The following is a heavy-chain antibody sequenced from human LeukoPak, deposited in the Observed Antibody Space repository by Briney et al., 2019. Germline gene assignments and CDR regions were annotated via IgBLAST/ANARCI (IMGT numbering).Heavy chain of an antibody. CDR3: VRHKSSSSWYYGFDP. CDR1: GGSISSYY. V-gene: IGHV4-59*08. D-gene: IGHD6-13*01. CDR2: IYYSGST. Sequence: PSETLSLTCTVSGGSISSYYWSWIRQPPGKGLEWIGYIYYSGSTNYKPSLKSRVTMSVDTSKNQFSLKLSSVTAADTAVYYCVRHKSSSSWYYGFDPWGQGTLVTVSS. J-gene: IGHJ5*02.